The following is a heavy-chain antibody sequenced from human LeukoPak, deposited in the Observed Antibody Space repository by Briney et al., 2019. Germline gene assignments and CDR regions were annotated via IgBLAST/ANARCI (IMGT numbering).Heavy chain of an antibody. CDR3: ARSIAVAGTFDY. CDR1: GYTFTSYG. Sequence: ASVKVSCKASGYTFTSYGISWVRQAPGQGLEWMGWINPNSGGTNYAQKFQGRVTMTRDTSISTAYMELSRLRSDDTAVYYCARSIAVAGTFDYWGQGTLVTVSS. CDR2: INPNSGGT. V-gene: IGHV1-2*02. D-gene: IGHD6-19*01. J-gene: IGHJ4*02.